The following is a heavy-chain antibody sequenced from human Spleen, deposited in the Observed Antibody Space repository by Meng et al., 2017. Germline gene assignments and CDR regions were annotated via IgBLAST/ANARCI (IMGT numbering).Heavy chain of an antibody. CDR3: ARGPTTMAHDFDY. J-gene: IGHJ4*02. V-gene: IGHV4-34*01. D-gene: IGHD4-11*01. CDR2: INHSGRT. CDR1: GGSFGDYG. Sequence: GGGRLELSGTLSLPGVVSGGSFGDYGWSWIRQPPGRGLEWIGEINHSGRTNYNPSLESRATISVDTSQNNLSLKLSSVTAADSAVYYCARGPTTMAHDFDYWGQGTLVTVSS.